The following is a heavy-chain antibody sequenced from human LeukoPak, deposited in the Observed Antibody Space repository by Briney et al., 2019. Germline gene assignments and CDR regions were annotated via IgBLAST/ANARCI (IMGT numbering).Heavy chain of an antibody. V-gene: IGHV3-23*01. CDR1: GFTFSSYA. CDR3: ARDPASWTYYDSSGYYDY. CDR2: ISGSGGST. J-gene: IGHJ4*02. D-gene: IGHD3-22*01. Sequence: GALRLSCAASGFTFSSYAMSWVRQAPGKGLEWVSAISGSGGSTYYADSVKGRFTISRDNSKNTLYLQMNSLRAEDTAVYYCARDPASWTYYDSSGYYDYWGQGTLVTVSS.